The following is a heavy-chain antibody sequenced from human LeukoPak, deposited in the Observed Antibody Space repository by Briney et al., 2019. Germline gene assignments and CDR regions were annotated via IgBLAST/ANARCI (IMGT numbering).Heavy chain of an antibody. Sequence: GGSLRLSCAASGLTFSSYGMSWVRQAPGKGLEWVSAISGSGGSTYYADSVKGRFTISRDNSKNTLYLQMNSLRAEDTAVYYCARRDYVWGSYRYRAYYFDYWGQGTLVTVSS. CDR2: ISGSGGST. J-gene: IGHJ4*02. V-gene: IGHV3-23*01. D-gene: IGHD3-16*02. CDR3: ARRDYVWGSYRYRAYYFDY. CDR1: GLTFSSYG.